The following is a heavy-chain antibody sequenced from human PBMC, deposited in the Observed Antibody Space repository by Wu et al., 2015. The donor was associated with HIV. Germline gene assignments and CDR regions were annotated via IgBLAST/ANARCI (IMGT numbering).Heavy chain of an antibody. Sequence: QVQLVQSGAEVKKPGSSVKVSCKASGGTFSSYAISWVRQAPGQGLEWMGGIIPIFGTANYAQKFQGRVTITADESTSTAYMELSSLRSEDTAVYYCARDLYRGIAARPGKGDAFDIWGQGTMVTVSS. CDR1: GGTFSSYA. V-gene: IGHV1-69*12. J-gene: IGHJ3*02. CDR3: ARDLYRGIAARPGKGDAFDI. CDR2: IIPIFGTA. D-gene: IGHD6-6*01.